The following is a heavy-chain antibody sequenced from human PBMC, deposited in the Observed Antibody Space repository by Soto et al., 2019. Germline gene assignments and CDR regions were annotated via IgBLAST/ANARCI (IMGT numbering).Heavy chain of an antibody. CDR1: GYTFTNYY. D-gene: IGHD1-26*01. V-gene: IGHV1-46*01. Sequence: ASVKVSCKASGYTFTNYYMHWLRQAPGQGLEWVGMIIPSGGSTSSAQKFQARVTMTRDTSTSTVYMELGSLRSEDTAVYYCARSFIVGGSIYYYYGMDVWGQGTTVTVSS. CDR3: ARSFIVGGSIYYYYGMDV. J-gene: IGHJ6*02. CDR2: IIPSGGST.